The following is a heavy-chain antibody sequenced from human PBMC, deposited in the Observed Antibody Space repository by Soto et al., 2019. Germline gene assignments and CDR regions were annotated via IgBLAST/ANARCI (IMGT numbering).Heavy chain of an antibody. J-gene: IGHJ6*02. V-gene: IGHV4-39*01. D-gene: IGHD1-26*01. Sequence: GLEWIGSIYYSGSTHYNPSLKSRVTISVDTSKNQFSLKLSSVTAADTAVYYCLWEVLAASQFGYYYYGTDVWGPGTTVAVSS. CDR3: LWEVLAASQFGYYYYGTDV. CDR2: IYYSGST.